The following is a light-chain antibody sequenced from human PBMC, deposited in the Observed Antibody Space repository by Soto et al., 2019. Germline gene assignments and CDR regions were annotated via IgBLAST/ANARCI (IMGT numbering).Light chain of an antibody. Sequence: QSVLTQPHSASGTPGQRVTISCSGSSSNIGSNTVNWYQQLPGTAPKLLIYSNNQRPSGVPDRFSGSKSGTSASLANSGLQSEDAADYYCAAWSDSLNGPVFGGGTKLTVL. CDR3: AAWSDSLNGPV. CDR1: SSNIGSNT. CDR2: SNN. J-gene: IGLJ2*01. V-gene: IGLV1-44*01.